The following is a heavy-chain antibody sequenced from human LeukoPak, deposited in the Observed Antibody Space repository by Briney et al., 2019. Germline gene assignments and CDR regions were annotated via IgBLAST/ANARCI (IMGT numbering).Heavy chain of an antibody. D-gene: IGHD3-9*01. Sequence: SETLSLTCTVSGVSISSAGYYWGWIRQHPGKGLEWIGYVYYTGTTYYNPSLKSRVTISLDTSKNQFSLKLNSVTAADTAVYYCARAPLNYDILTGYFSMDAFDIWGQGTMVTVSS. CDR3: ARAPLNYDILTGYFSMDAFDI. J-gene: IGHJ3*02. V-gene: IGHV4-31*03. CDR1: GVSISSAGYY. CDR2: VYYTGTT.